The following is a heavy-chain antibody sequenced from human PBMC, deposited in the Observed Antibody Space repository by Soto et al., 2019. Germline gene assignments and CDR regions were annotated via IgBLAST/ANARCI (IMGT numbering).Heavy chain of an antibody. CDR1: KFSFSGYW. CDR2: VNPDGSTT. J-gene: IGHJ5*02. Sequence: EVQLVESGGGLVQPGGSLRLSCAASKFSFSGYWMHWVRQAPGKGLMWVSRVNPDGSTTTYADSVKGRVTISRDNAKNTVFLQMNSPRADDTAVYYCAKVASGSYDWFDPWGQGTLVTVSS. V-gene: IGHV3-74*01. CDR3: AKVASGSYDWFDP. D-gene: IGHD1-26*01.